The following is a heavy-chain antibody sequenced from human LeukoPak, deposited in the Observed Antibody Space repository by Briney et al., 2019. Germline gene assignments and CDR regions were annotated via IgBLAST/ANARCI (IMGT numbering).Heavy chain of an antibody. CDR2: IYHSGST. D-gene: IGHD3-22*01. V-gene: IGHV4-38-2*02. CDR3: ARGYYYDSSGAPTLDY. J-gene: IGHJ4*02. CDR1: DYSISSGYY. Sequence: PSETLSLTCTVSDYSISSGYYWGWIRQPPGKGLEWIGSIYHSGSTYYNPSLKSRVTISVDTSKNQFSLKLSSVTAADTAVYYCARGYYYDSSGAPTLDYWGQGTLVTVSS.